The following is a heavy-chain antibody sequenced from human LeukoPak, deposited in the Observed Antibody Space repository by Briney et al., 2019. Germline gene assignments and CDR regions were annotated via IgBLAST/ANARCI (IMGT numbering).Heavy chain of an antibody. Sequence: SETLSLTCTVSGGSLSSYFWSWIRQPPGKGLEWIGYVYYSGSTNYNPSLKSRVTISVDTSKTQFSLKLSSVTAADAAVYYCARLPSTYYSVPYYFDCWGQGTLVAVSS. CDR2: VYYSGST. CDR3: ARLPSTYYSVPYYFDC. V-gene: IGHV4-59*08. J-gene: IGHJ4*02. D-gene: IGHD3-22*01. CDR1: GGSLSSYF.